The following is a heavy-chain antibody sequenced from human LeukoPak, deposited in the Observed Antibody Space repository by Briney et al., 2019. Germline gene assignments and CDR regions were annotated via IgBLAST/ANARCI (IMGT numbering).Heavy chain of an antibody. CDR1: GGSISSYY. Sequence: SGTLSLTCTVSGGSISSYYWSWIRQPPGKGLEWIGYIYYSGSTNYNPSLKSRVTISVDTSKNQFSLKLSSVTAADTAVYYCAREDGDSSGYWDWFDPWGQGTLVTVSS. CDR3: AREDGDSSGYWDWFDP. J-gene: IGHJ5*02. D-gene: IGHD3-22*01. V-gene: IGHV4-59*01. CDR2: IYYSGST.